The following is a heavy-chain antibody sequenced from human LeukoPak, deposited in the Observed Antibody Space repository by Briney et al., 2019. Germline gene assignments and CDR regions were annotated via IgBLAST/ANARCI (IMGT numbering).Heavy chain of an antibody. CDR3: ARRAVAPDAFDI. V-gene: IGHV4-39*01. Sequence: SETLSLTCTVSGGSISSSSYYWGWLRQPPGKGLEWIGSIYYSGSTYYNPSLKSRVTISVDTSKNQFSLKLSSVTAADTAVYYCARRAVAPDAFDIWGQGTMVTVSS. CDR1: GGSISSSSYY. CDR2: IYYSGST. D-gene: IGHD6-19*01. J-gene: IGHJ3*02.